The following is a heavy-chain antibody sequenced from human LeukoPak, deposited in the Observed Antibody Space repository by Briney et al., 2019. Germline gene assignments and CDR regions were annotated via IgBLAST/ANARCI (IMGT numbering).Heavy chain of an antibody. CDR3: ARDATRGYSSSWYYRANWFDP. Sequence: SETLSLTCAVYGGSFSGYYWSWIRQPPGKGLEWIGEINHSGSTNYNPSLKSRVTISVDTSKNQFSLKLSSVTAADTAVYYCARDATRGYSSSWYYRANWFDPWGQGTLVTVSS. J-gene: IGHJ5*02. CDR1: GGSFSGYY. D-gene: IGHD6-13*01. V-gene: IGHV4-34*01. CDR2: INHSGST.